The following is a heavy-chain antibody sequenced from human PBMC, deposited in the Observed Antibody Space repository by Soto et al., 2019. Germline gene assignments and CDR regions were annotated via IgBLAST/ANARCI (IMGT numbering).Heavy chain of an antibody. J-gene: IGHJ5*02. Sequence: QVQLQQWGAGLLKPSETLSLTCAVYGGSFSGYYWSWIRQPPGKGLEWIGEINHSGSTNYNPSLKSRVTISVDTSKNQFSLKLSSVTGADTAVYYCARGVVGNYDSSGYYYGWFDPWGQGTLVTVSS. D-gene: IGHD3-22*01. CDR1: GGSFSGYY. V-gene: IGHV4-34*01. CDR3: ARGVVGNYDSSGYYYGWFDP. CDR2: INHSGST.